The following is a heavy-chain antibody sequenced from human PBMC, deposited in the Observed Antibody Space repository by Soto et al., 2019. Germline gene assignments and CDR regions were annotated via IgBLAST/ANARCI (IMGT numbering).Heavy chain of an antibody. V-gene: IGHV3-23*01. CDR2: ISGSGDTA. D-gene: IGHD2-15*01. J-gene: IGHJ4*02. CDR1: GFTFSNYA. CDR3: AKRVVVAATLSGKGNYFDH. Sequence: EVQLLESGGGLVQPGGSLRLSCAASGFTFSNYAMTWVRKAPGKGLEWVSAISGSGDTAYYADSVRGRFTISRDNSKNTLNLQMNSLRAEDTAIYFCAKRVVVAATLSGKGNYFDHWGQGKLVTVSS.